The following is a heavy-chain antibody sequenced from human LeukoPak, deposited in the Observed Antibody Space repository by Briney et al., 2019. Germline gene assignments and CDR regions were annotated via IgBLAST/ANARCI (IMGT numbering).Heavy chain of an antibody. V-gene: IGHV4-34*01. D-gene: IGHD5-24*01. CDR2: INHSGST. J-gene: IGHJ4*02. CDR3: ARDGEMGTIENYFDY. Sequence: PSETLSLTCAVYGGSFSGYYWSWIRQPPGKGVEWIGEINHSGSTTYNPSLKSRVTISVDTSKNQFSLKLRSVTAANTAVYYCARDGEMGTIENYFDYWGQGTLVTVSS. CDR1: GGSFSGYY.